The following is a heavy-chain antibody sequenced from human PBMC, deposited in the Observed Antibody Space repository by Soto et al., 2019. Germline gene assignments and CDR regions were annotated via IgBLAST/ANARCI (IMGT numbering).Heavy chain of an antibody. V-gene: IGHV3-7*01. Sequence: GGSLRLSCAASGFTFSSYWMSWVRQAPGKGLEWVANIKQDGSEKYYVDSVKGRFTISRDNAKNSLYLQMNSLRAEDTAVYYCAKRGKYSSSWLWAFDIWGQGTMVTVSS. J-gene: IGHJ3*02. CDR3: AKRGKYSSSWLWAFDI. CDR1: GFTFSSYW. CDR2: IKQDGSEK. D-gene: IGHD6-13*01.